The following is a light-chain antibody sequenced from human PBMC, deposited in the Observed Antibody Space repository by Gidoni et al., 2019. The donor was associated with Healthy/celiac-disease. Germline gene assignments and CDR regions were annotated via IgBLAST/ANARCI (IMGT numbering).Light chain of an antibody. CDR3: QQYGSSPPIT. V-gene: IGKV3-20*01. CDR1: QSVSSSY. Sequence: DIVLTQSPGTLSLSPGERATLSCRASQSVSSSYLAWYQQKPGQAPRRLIYGASSRATGIPDRFSGSGSGTDFTLTISRLEPEDFAVYYCQQYGSSPPITFGQGTKLEIK. CDR2: GAS. J-gene: IGKJ2*01.